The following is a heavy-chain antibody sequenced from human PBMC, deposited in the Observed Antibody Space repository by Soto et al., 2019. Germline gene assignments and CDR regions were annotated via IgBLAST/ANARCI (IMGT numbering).Heavy chain of an antibody. CDR3: AREDITIFGVDV. D-gene: IGHD3-3*01. CDR1: GGSISSGDYY. J-gene: IGHJ6*02. V-gene: IGHV4-30-4*01. CDR2: IYYSGST. Sequence: QVQLQESGPGLVKPSQTLSLTCTVSGGSISSGDYYWSWIRQPPGKGLEWIGYIYYSGSTYYNPSLKSRVTLSVDASKNQFSLKLSFVTAAATAVYYCAREDITIFGVDVWGQGTTVTVSS.